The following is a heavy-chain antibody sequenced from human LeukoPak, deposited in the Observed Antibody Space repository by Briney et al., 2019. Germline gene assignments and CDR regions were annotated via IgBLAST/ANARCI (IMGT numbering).Heavy chain of an antibody. V-gene: IGHV4-30-4*01. Sequence: SQTLSLTCTVSGGSIRSDDYYWSWIRQPPGKGLEWIGYIFYTGNTHYNPSLQSRVTFSVDTSKNQFSLKLSSVTAADTAVYFCATVVVVAATDYYYYATDVWGQGTTVTVSS. J-gene: IGHJ6*02. D-gene: IGHD2-15*01. CDR1: GGSIRSDDYY. CDR3: ATVVVVAATDYYYYATDV. CDR2: IFYTGNT.